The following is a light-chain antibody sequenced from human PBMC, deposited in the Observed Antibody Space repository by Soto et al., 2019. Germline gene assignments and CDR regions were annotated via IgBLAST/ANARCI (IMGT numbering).Light chain of an antibody. Sequence: QSALTQPASVSGSPGQSITISCTGTSSDVGAYTFVSWYQQHPDKVPKLMIFDVSRRPSGVSDRFSGSKSGNKASLTISGLQPEDEADYYCSSYTSSSTHVFGSGTKLTVL. J-gene: IGLJ1*01. CDR1: SSDVGAYTF. V-gene: IGLV2-14*03. CDR3: SSYTSSSTHV. CDR2: DVS.